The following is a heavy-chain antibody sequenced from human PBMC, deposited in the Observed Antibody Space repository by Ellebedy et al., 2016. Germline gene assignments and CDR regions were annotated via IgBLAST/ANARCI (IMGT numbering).Heavy chain of an antibody. D-gene: IGHD3-9*01. Sequence: ASVKVSXXASGYTFTHYFIHWVRQAPGQGLEWVGLLNPSDGSASYAQKFHDRVAMTRDTSTGTAYLELVNLISEDTAVYYCARASDVRYFDLWGQGTLVTVSS. V-gene: IGHV1-46*01. CDR3: ARASDVRYFDL. CDR1: GYTFTHYF. CDR2: LNPSDGSA. J-gene: IGHJ4*02.